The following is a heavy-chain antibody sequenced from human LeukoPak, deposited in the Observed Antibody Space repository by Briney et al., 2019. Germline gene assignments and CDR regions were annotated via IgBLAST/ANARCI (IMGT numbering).Heavy chain of an antibody. CDR3: AREKTYYYDSSGYYLRWFDP. CDR1: GGSISSGGYY. CDR2: IYYSGST. J-gene: IGHJ5*02. Sequence: SQTLSLTCTVSGGSISSGGYYWSWIRQPPGKGLEWIGYIYYSGSTNYNPSLKSRVTISVDTSKNQFSLKLSSVTAADTAVYYCAREKTYYYDSSGYYLRWFDPWGQGTLVTVSS. D-gene: IGHD3-22*01. V-gene: IGHV4-61*08.